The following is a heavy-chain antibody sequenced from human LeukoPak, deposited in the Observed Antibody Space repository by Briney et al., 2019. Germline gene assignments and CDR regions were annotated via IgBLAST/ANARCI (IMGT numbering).Heavy chain of an antibody. CDR3: ARGPLGEWDY. J-gene: IGHJ4*02. V-gene: IGHV1-18*01. CDR1: GYTFTTYG. Sequence: ASVKVSCKASGYTFTTYGISWVRQAPGQGLEWMGWSSPYNGNTNYAQKLRGRVTMTTDTSTSTAYMELRSLRSDDTAVYYCARGPLGEWDYWGQGTLVTVSS. D-gene: IGHD3-10*01. CDR2: SSPYNGNT.